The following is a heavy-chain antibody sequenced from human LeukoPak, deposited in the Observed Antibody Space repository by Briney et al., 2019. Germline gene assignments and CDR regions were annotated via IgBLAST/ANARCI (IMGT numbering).Heavy chain of an antibody. CDR2: ISSSSSYT. V-gene: IGHV3-11*06. D-gene: IGHD3-16*01. J-gene: IGHJ4*02. CDR1: GFTFSDYY. Sequence: GGSLRLSCAASGFTFSDYYMSWIRQAPWKGLGWVSYISSSSSYTNYADSVKGRFTISRDNAKNSLYLQMNSLRAEDTAVYYCARASPYASYDYWGQGTLVTVSS. CDR3: ARASPYASYDY.